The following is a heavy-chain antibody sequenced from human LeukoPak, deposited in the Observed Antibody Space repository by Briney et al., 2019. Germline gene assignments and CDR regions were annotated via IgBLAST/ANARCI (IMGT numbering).Heavy chain of an antibody. V-gene: IGHV3-7*01. CDR1: GFPISAYW. J-gene: IGHJ4*02. Sequence: PGGSLRLSCAASGFPISAYWMSWVRQAPGKGLEWVTKIKQDGSEKDYVDSVKGRFTISRDNAKISLFLHMNSLRVEDTAVYYCARSRILGYWGQGTLVTVSS. CDR2: IKQDGSEK. D-gene: IGHD2-2*01. CDR3: ARSRILGY.